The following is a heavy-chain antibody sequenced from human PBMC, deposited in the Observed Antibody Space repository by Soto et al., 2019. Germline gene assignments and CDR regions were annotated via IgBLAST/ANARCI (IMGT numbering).Heavy chain of an antibody. CDR1: GYTFTGYY. Sequence: ASVKVSCKASGYTFTGYYMHWVRQAPGQGLEWMGWINPNSGGTNYAQKFQGWVTMTRDTSISTAYMELGRLRSDDTAVYYCARVGGGSYSDAFDIWGQGTMVTVSS. D-gene: IGHD1-26*01. J-gene: IGHJ3*02. CDR3: ARVGGGSYSDAFDI. CDR2: INPNSGGT. V-gene: IGHV1-2*04.